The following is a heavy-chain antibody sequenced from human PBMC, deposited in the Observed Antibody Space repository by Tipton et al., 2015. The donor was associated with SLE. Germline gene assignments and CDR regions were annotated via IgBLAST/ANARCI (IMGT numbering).Heavy chain of an antibody. CDR2: IRSEAYGGTA. J-gene: IGHJ4*02. CDR1: GFVFGDYA. D-gene: IGHD3-3*01. CDR3: ARDQLPFLAWSAPGH. V-gene: IGHV3-49*03. Sequence: SLRLSCTASGFVFGDYAFNWFRQPPGKGLEWVGFIRSEAYGGTAEYAASVKGRFTISRDDSKGVAYLQMNSLKTDDTAVYYCARDQLPFLAWSAPGHWGQGTLVTVSS.